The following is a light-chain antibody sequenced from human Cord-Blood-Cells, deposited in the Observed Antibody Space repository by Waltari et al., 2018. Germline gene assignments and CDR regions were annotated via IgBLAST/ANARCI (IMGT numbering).Light chain of an antibody. J-gene: IGLJ2*01. CDR3: SSHAGSNKV. V-gene: IGLV2-8*01. CDR1: SSDVGGYNY. CDR2: EVS. Sequence: QSALTQPPSASGSPGQSVTISCTGTSSDVGGYNYVSWYQQHPGKAPNLMICEVSKRPPGVPDRFSGSRSGNTASLTVSGLQAEDEADYYCSSHAGSNKVFGGGTKLTVL.